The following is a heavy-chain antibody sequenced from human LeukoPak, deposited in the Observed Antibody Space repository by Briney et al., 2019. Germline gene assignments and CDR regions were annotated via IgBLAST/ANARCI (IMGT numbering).Heavy chain of an antibody. CDR1: GGSISSSSYY. D-gene: IGHD4-23*01. CDR3: ATGGNSGY. J-gene: IGHJ4*02. V-gene: IGHV4-39*01. CDR2: IYYSGST. Sequence: SETLSLTCTVSGGSISSSSYYWGWIRQPPGKGLEWIGSIYYSGSTYYNPSLKSRVTISVDTSKNQFSLKLSSVTAADTAVYYCATGGNSGYWGQGTLVTVSS.